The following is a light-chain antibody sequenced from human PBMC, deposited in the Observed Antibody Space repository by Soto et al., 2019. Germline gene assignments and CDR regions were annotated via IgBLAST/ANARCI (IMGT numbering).Light chain of an antibody. J-gene: IGKJ4*01. Sequence: DVQMTQFPSSLSASVGDRVTITCRASQSIRGHLNWYQQKPGKAPNIVIYATSTLQSGVPSRFNGSASGTEFTLTISSLQPEDFATYYCQQTYRTPLTVGGGTKGEIK. CDR3: QQTYRTPLT. CDR1: QSIRGH. V-gene: IGKV1-39*01. CDR2: ATS.